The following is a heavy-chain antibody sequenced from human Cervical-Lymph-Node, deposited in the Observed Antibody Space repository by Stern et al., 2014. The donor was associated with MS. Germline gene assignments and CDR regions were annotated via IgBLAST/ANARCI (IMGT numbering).Heavy chain of an antibody. Sequence: VQLVESGAEVKKPGSSVKVSCKASGGTFSNHVISWVRQAPGQGLELMAGTIPIFGKAIYAQKFQGRVTITADESTRAAYMGLRSLRSEDTAVYNWARAAYSTSSYNYWGQGTLVTVSA. CDR3: ARAAYSTSSYNY. CDR1: GGTFSNHV. J-gene: IGHJ4*02. CDR2: TIPIFGKA. D-gene: IGHD2/OR15-2a*01. V-gene: IGHV1-69*01.